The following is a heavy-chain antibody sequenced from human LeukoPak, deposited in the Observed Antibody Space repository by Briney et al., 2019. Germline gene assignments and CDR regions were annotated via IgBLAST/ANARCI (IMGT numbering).Heavy chain of an antibody. CDR2: INPNSGGT. D-gene: IGHD2-15*01. CDR1: GYTFAGYY. V-gene: IGHV1-2*06. Sequence: ASVKVSCKASGYTFAGYYMHWVRQAPGQGLEWMGRINPNSGGTNYAQKFQGRVTMTRGTSISTAYMELSRLRSDDTAVYYCARTRYVVVVAASYDYWGQGTLVTVSS. J-gene: IGHJ4*02. CDR3: ARTRYVVVVAASYDY.